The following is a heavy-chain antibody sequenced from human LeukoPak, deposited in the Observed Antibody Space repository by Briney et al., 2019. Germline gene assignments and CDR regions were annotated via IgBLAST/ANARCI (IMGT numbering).Heavy chain of an antibody. J-gene: IGHJ4*02. CDR2: IIPILGIA. CDR3: ADEGGRLTVAGTNNYFDY. Sequence: GASVKVSCKASGGTFSSYAISWVRQAPGQGLEWMGRIIPILGIANYAQKFQGRVTITADKSTSTAYMELSSLRSEDTAVYYCADEGGRLTVAGTNNYFDYWGQGTLVTVSS. D-gene: IGHD6-19*01. V-gene: IGHV1-69*04. CDR1: GGTFSSYA.